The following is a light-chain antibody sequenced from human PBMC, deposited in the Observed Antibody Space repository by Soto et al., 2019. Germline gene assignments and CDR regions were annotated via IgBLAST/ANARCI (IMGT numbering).Light chain of an antibody. Sequence: QSVLTQPASVSGSPGQSITISCTGTASDVGGYNRISWYQQLPGQAPKLMIYEVNNRPSGVSNRFSASKSGNTASLTISGLQAEDEADYYCNSYTSANNYVFGSGTKVTVL. CDR3: NSYTSANNYV. CDR2: EVN. V-gene: IGLV2-14*01. J-gene: IGLJ1*01. CDR1: ASDVGGYNR.